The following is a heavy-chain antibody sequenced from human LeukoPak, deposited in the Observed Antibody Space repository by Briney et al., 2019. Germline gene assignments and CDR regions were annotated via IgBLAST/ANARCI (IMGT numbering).Heavy chain of an antibody. CDR2: IYYSGSI. V-gene: IGHV4-59*08. CDR3: ARAQYSSGWYYYYYYMDV. D-gene: IGHD6-19*01. J-gene: IGHJ6*03. Sequence: SETLSLTCTVSGGSISSYYWSWIRQPPGKGLEWIGYIYYSGSINYNPSLKSRVTISVDTSKNQFSLKLSSVTAADTAVYYCARAQYSSGWYYYYYYMDVWGKGTTVTVSS. CDR1: GGSISSYY.